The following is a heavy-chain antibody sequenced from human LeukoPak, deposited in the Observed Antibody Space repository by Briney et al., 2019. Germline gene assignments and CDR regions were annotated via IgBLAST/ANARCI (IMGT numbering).Heavy chain of an antibody. J-gene: IGHJ4*02. D-gene: IGHD3-10*01. CDR1: GFTFSSNL. CDR3: TTATDMIYFGSGSPSGDY. CDR2: INSDGRST. Sequence: PGGSLRLSCAASGFTFSSNLMHWVRQGPGKGLVWVSRINSDGRSTRYADSVKGRFTISRDNAKNTLYLQMNSLRAEDTAVYYCTTATDMIYFGSGSPSGDYWGQGTLVTVSS. V-gene: IGHV3-74*01.